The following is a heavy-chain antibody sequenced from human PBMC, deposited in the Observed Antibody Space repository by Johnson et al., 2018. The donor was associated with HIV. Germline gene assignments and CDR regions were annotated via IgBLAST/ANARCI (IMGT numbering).Heavy chain of an antibody. CDR2: ISWNSGSI. J-gene: IGHJ3*02. Sequence: VHLVESGGGLVQPGGSLRLSCAASGFTFDDYAMHWVRQAPGKGLEWVSGISWNSGSIGYADSVKGRFTISRDNAKNSLYLQMNSLRAEDTALYYYESSIDAVDIWGQGTMVTVSS. V-gene: IGHV3-9*01. D-gene: IGHD3-3*02. CDR1: GFTFDDYA. CDR3: ESSIDAVDI.